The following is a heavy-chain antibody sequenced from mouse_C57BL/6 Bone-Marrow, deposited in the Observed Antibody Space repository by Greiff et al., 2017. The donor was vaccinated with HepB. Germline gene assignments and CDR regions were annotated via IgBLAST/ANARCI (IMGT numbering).Heavy chain of an antibody. CDR1: GYTFTSYW. CDR2: IDPSDSST. J-gene: IGHJ2*01. D-gene: IGHD2-14*01. Sequence: VQLQQPGAELVRPGTSVKLSCKASGYTFTSYWMHWVKQRPGQGLEWIGVIDPSDSSTNYNQKFKGKATLTVDTSSSTAYMQLSSLTSEDSAVYYCARIGGDYWGQGTTLTVSS. CDR3: ARIGGDY. V-gene: IGHV1-59*01.